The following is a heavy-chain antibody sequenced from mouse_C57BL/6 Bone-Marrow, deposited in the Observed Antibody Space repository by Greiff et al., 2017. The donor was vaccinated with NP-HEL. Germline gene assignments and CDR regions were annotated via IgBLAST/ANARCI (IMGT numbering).Heavy chain of an antibody. D-gene: IGHD1-1*01. Sequence: EVHLVESEGGLVQPGSSMKLSCTASGFTFSDYYMAWVRQVPEKGLEWVANINYDGSSTYYLDSLKSRFIISRDNAKNILYLQMSSLKSEDTATYYCATHYFGSSYGGAMDYWGQGTSVTVSS. CDR2: INYDGSST. CDR3: ATHYFGSSYGGAMDY. CDR1: GFTFSDYY. J-gene: IGHJ4*01. V-gene: IGHV5-16*01.